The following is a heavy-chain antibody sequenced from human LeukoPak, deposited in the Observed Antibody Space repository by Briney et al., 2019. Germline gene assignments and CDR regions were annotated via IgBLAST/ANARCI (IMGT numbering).Heavy chain of an antibody. Sequence: GESLKISFKASGXSFTSYCIAWVRQMPGEGLELMGIIYPGDFDTRYSPSFKGQVSISADTSINTAYLQWSSLKASDTAMYYCARQYSSSGNGWFDPWGQGTLVTVSS. CDR1: GXSFTSYC. CDR2: IYPGDFDT. J-gene: IGHJ5*02. D-gene: IGHD2-2*01. CDR3: ARQYSSSGNGWFDP. V-gene: IGHV5-51*01.